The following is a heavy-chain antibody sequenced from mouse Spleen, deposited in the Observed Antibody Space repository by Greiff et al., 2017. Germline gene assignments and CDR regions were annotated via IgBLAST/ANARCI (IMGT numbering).Heavy chain of an antibody. V-gene: IGHV1S81*02. CDR3: ARSDITTVYFDY. D-gene: IGHD1-1*01. CDR1: GYTFTSYW. Sequence: QVQLQQPGAELVKPGASVKLSCKASGYTFTSYWMHWVKQRPGQGLEWIGEINPSNGRTNYNEKFKSKATLTVDKSSSTAYMQLSSLTSEDSAVYYCARSDITTVYFDYWGQGTTLTVSS. CDR2: INPSNGRT. J-gene: IGHJ2*01.